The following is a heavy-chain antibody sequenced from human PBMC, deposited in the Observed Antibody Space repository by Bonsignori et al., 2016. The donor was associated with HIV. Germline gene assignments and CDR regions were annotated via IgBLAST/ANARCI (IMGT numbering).Heavy chain of an antibody. V-gene: IGHV3-23*04. D-gene: IGHD6-19*01. J-gene: IGHJ6*02. Sequence: VQLVESGGGLVPPGRSLRLSCAASGFTFSNYVMTWVRQAPGKGLEWVSSLSGGGNRSYYGDSVKGRFTISRDNSKNTLYLQMHSLSAEDTAVYYCAGPSSGTYYYYYTMDVWGQ. CDR1: GFTFSNYV. CDR2: LSGGGNRS. CDR3: AGPSSGTYYYYYTMDV.